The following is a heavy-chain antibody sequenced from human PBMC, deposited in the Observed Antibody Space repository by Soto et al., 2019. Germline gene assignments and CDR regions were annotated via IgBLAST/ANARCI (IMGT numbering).Heavy chain of an antibody. D-gene: IGHD3-9*01. CDR3: AKGSHYDILTGYSGFDY. V-gene: IGHV3-23*01. J-gene: IGHJ4*02. CDR2: ISGSGGST. Sequence: PGGSLRLSCAASGFTFSSYVMSWVRQAPGKGLEWVSSISGSGGSTYYADSVKGRFTISRDNSKNTLYLQMNSLRAEDTAVYYCAKGSHYDILTGYSGFDYWGQGTLVTVSS. CDR1: GFTFSSYV.